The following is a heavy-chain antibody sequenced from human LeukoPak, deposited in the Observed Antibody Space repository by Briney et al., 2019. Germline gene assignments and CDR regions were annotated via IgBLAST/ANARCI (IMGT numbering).Heavy chain of an antibody. CDR1: GGSFSGYY. CDR3: ARGPRSFFTYGMDV. V-gene: IGHV4-34*01. Sequence: SETLSLTCAVYGGSFSGYYWSWIRQPPGKGLEWIGEINHSGSTNYNPSLKSRVTISVDTSKNQFSLKLSSVTAADTAVYYCARGPRSFFTYGMDVWGQGTTVTVSS. CDR2: INHSGST. J-gene: IGHJ6*02. D-gene: IGHD3-9*01.